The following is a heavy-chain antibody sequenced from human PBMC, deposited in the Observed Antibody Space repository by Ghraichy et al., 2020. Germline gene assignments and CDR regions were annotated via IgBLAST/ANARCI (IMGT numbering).Heavy chain of an antibody. J-gene: IGHJ2*01. V-gene: IGHV4-39*01. CDR2: IYYSGST. D-gene: IGHD6-19*01. CDR3: ARQSSGWNWYFDL. Sequence: SETLSLTCTVSGGSISSSSYYWGWIRQPPGKGLEWIGSIYYSGSTYYNPSLKSRVTISVDTSKNQFSLKLSSVTAADTAVYYCARQSSGWNWYFDLWGRGTLVTVSS. CDR1: GGSISSSSYY.